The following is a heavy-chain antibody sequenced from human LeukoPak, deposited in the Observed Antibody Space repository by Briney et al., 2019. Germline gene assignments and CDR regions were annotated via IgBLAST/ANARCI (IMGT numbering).Heavy chain of an antibody. V-gene: IGHV1-69*13. D-gene: IGHD3-22*01. J-gene: IGHJ4*02. CDR1: GGTFSSYA. Sequence: SVEVSCKASGGTFSSYAISWVRQAPGQGLEWMGGIIPIFGTANYAQKFQGRVTITADESTSTAYMELSSLRSEDTAVYYCARGEDDDSSGYSLYYFDYWGQGTLVTVSS. CDR2: IIPIFGTA. CDR3: ARGEDDDSSGYSLYYFDY.